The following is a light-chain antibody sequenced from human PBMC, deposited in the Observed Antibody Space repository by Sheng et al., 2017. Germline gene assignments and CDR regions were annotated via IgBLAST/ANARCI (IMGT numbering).Light chain of an antibody. Sequence: IQMTQSPSTLSASVGDRVTITCRASQNIRIWLAWYQQKPGKAPKVLIYKASNLESGVPSRFSGGGSGTQFTLTINNLQPDDFATYYCQQYSDDWSFGQGTKVENK. J-gene: IGKJ1*01. CDR3: QQYSDDWS. V-gene: IGKV1-5*03. CDR2: KAS. CDR1: QNIRIW.